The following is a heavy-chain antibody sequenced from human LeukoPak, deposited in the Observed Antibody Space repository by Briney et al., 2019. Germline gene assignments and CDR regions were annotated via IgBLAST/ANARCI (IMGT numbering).Heavy chain of an antibody. J-gene: IGHJ6*02. CDR2: ISAYNGNT. D-gene: IGHD2-15*01. Sequence: ASVKVSCKASGHTFTSYGISWVRQAPGQGLEWMGWISAYNGNTNYAQKFQGRVTITADKSTSTAYMELRSLRSEDTAVYYCARAAGTQQQDRYCSGGSCYTEVYYYGMDVWGQGTTVTVSS. CDR3: ARAAGTQQQDRYCSGGSCYTEVYYYGMDV. V-gene: IGHV1-18*01. CDR1: GHTFTSYG.